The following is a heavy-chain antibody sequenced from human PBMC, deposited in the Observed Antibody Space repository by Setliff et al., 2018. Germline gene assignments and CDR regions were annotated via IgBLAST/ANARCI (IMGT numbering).Heavy chain of an antibody. Sequence: SETLSLTCAASGGTFTYYYWTWIRQPPGKGLEWIGEINHSGTTNYNPSLRSRVTISIDSSRFQFSLNLRSVTAADTAVYYCARGRNVAIRLLDSWSQGNLVTVPS. CDR3: ARGRNVAIRLLDS. D-gene: IGHD6-6*01. CDR2: INHSGTT. V-gene: IGHV4-34*01. J-gene: IGHJ4*02. CDR1: GGTFTYYY.